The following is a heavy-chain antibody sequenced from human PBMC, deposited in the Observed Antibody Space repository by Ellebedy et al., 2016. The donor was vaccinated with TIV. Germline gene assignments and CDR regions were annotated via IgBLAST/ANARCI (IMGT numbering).Heavy chain of an antibody. Sequence: GESLKISCVASGFAFSNLALSWVRQASGRGLEWVSTFSDVGVINYADSVEGRFNIPRDNSKNKVYFQMNSLRADDTAVYYCAKAEFNGSDAFFWGQGTLVTVSS. CDR1: GFAFSNLA. J-gene: IGHJ4*02. V-gene: IGHV3-23*01. D-gene: IGHD3-10*01. CDR3: AKAEFNGSDAFF. CDR2: FSDVGVI.